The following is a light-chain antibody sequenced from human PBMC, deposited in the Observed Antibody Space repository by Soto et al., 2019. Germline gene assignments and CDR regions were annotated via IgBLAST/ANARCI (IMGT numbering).Light chain of an antibody. Sequence: EIVMTQSPLSLPVTPGESASISCRSSQSLLHSNGYNYLDWYLQKPGQSPQLLIYMGSNRASGVPERFSGSGSGTHFTLKISRVEAEDVGIYYCMQGLQDLTFGQGTRLEIK. J-gene: IGKJ5*01. CDR2: MGS. CDR1: QSLLHSNGYNY. CDR3: MQGLQDLT. V-gene: IGKV2-28*01.